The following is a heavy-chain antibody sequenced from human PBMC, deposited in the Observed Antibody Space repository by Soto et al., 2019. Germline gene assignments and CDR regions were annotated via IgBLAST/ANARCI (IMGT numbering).Heavy chain of an antibody. D-gene: IGHD2-21*02. J-gene: IGHJ4*02. CDR1: GGSFSSYY. Sequence: SETLSLTCAIYGGSFSSYYWSWIRQPPGKGLEWIGEIDHSGSTNYNPSLKSRVTISVDTSKNQFSLKLSSVTAADTAVYYCARRHQREVVTASYLDYWGQGTLVTVSS. CDR2: IDHSGST. CDR3: ARRHQREVVTASYLDY. V-gene: IGHV4-34*01.